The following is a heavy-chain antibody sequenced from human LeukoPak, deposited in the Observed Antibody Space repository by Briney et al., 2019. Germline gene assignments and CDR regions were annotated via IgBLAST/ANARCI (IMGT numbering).Heavy chain of an antibody. CDR2: VSPPGGGT. D-gene: IGHD3-10*01. Sequence: PGGSLRLSCAASGFTFSNHGMNWVRQAPGKGLEWLSGVSPPGGGTYYADSVKGRFTISRDNSKNTLYLQMNSLRAEDTAVYYCAKAPGAMVRGVIMDWGQGTLVTVSS. V-gene: IGHV3-23*01. J-gene: IGHJ4*02. CDR1: GFTFSNHG. CDR3: AKAPGAMVRGVIMD.